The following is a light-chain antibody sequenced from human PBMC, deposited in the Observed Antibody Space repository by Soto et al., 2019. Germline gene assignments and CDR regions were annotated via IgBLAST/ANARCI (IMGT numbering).Light chain of an antibody. CDR3: QQYFDVPFT. J-gene: IGKJ4*01. Sequence: DIVMTQSPDSLGVSLGERATMHCKSSQTVLYKSNNKNHLAWYQQKPGQPPQLIIYWASTRESGVPERFSGSGSGTDFTLTISSLEAEDVAFYWCQQYFDVPFTFGGGTKVDIK. CDR1: QTVLYKSNNKNH. V-gene: IGKV4-1*01. CDR2: WAS.